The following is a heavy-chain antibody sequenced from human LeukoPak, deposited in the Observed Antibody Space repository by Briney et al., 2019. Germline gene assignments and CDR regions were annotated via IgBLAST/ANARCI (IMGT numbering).Heavy chain of an antibody. CDR3: AKERTQTTSFDC. Sequence: GGSLRLSCAASGFTFSTYPMNWVRQAPGKGLEWVSTISGSGGSTYYANSVKGRFTISRDNSKNTLYLQMNRLRADDTAIYYCAKERTQTTSFDCWGQGTLVTVSS. CDR1: GFTFSTYP. CDR2: ISGSGGST. J-gene: IGHJ4*02. V-gene: IGHV3-23*01. D-gene: IGHD2/OR15-2a*01.